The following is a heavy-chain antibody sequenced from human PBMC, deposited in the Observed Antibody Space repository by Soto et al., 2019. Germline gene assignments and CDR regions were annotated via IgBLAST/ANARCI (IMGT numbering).Heavy chain of an antibody. V-gene: IGHV3-30-3*01. Sequence: GGSLRLCCAACGLTFCSYAMHWVRQAPGKGLEWVAVISYDGSNKYYADSVKGRFTVSRDNSKNTLYLQMNSLRAEDTAVYYCARDFSDFWGAFDIWGQGTMVTVSS. J-gene: IGHJ3*02. D-gene: IGHD3-3*01. CDR2: ISYDGSNK. CDR1: GLTFCSYA. CDR3: ARDFSDFWGAFDI.